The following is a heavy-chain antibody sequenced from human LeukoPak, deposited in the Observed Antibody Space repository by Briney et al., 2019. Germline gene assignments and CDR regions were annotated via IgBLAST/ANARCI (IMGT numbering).Heavy chain of an antibody. CDR3: ANLDIVVVPAATDNY. CDR1: GFTFSSYG. V-gene: IGHV3-30*02. Sequence: GGSLRLSCAASGFTFSSYGMHWVRQAPGKGLEWVAFIRYDGSNKYYADSVKGRFTISRDNSKNTLYLQMNSLRAEDTAVYYCANLDIVVVPAATDNYWGQGPLVTVSS. J-gene: IGHJ4*02. CDR2: IRYDGSNK. D-gene: IGHD2-2*03.